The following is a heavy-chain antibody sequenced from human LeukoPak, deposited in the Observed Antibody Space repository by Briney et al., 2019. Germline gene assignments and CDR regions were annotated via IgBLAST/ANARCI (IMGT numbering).Heavy chain of an antibody. CDR2: ICTSGST. Sequence: SETLSLTWTVSGGSISSGSYDWSWLRQPAGKGLEWIGRICTSGSTNYNPCLKSRVTISVDTSKNQFSLKLSSVTAADTAVYYCARGSEILDYWGQGTLVTVSS. CDR3: ARGSEILDY. V-gene: IGHV4-61*02. CDR1: GGSISSGSYD. J-gene: IGHJ4*02. D-gene: IGHD2-15*01.